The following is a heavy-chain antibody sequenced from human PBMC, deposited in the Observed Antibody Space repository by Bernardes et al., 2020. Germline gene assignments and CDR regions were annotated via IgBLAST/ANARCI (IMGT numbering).Heavy chain of an antibody. D-gene: IGHD4-4*01. V-gene: IGHV4-59*01. CDR3: AREGLQGYYYYGMDV. CDR2: IYYSGST. Sequence: SETLSLTCTVSGGSISSYYWSWIRQPPGKGLEWIGYIYYSGSTNYNPSLKSRVTISVDTSKNQFSLKLSSVTAADTAVYYCAREGLQGYYYYGMDVWGQGTTVTVSS. J-gene: IGHJ6*02. CDR1: GGSISSYY.